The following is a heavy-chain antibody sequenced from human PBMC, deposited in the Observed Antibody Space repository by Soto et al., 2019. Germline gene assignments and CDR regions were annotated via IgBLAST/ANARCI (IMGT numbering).Heavy chain of an antibody. J-gene: IGHJ4*02. CDR3: ARARLDTPALDY. Sequence: QVQLVESGGGVVQPGRSLRLSCAASGFTFSIYAMHWVRQAPGKGLEWVAVIPYDGSNKYYADSVKGRFTISRDNSKNTRYLQMNSLRAEDTAVYYCARARLDTPALDYWGPGTLVTVSS. D-gene: IGHD2-2*01. CDR1: GFTFSIYA. V-gene: IGHV3-30-3*01. CDR2: IPYDGSNK.